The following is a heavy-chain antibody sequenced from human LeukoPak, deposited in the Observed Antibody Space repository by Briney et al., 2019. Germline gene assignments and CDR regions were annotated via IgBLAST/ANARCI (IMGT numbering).Heavy chain of an antibody. J-gene: IGHJ5*02. V-gene: IGHV4-59*11. D-gene: IGHD3-10*01. Sequence: PSETLSLTCTVSGGSISRHFWSWIRQPPGKGLEWIGYISYSGNADYNPSLKSRVTISVDTSKNQFSLKLSSVTAADTAVYHCARSEAPLVRGVIMVNWFDPWGQGTLVTVFS. CDR1: GGSISRHF. CDR2: ISYSGNA. CDR3: ARSEAPLVRGVIMVNWFDP.